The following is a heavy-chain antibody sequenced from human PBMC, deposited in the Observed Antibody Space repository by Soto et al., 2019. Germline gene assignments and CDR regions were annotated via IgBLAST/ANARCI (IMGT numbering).Heavy chain of an antibody. CDR2: ISYDGSNK. D-gene: IGHD5-18*01. V-gene: IGHV3-30-3*01. Sequence: PGGSLRLSCAASGFTFSSYAMHWVRQAPGKGLEWVAVISYDGSNKYYADSVKGRFTISRDNSKNTLYLQMNSLRAEDTAVYYCARDNGIAAMAIYYYYGMDVWGQGTTVTVS. CDR3: ARDNGIAAMAIYYYYGMDV. CDR1: GFTFSSYA. J-gene: IGHJ6*02.